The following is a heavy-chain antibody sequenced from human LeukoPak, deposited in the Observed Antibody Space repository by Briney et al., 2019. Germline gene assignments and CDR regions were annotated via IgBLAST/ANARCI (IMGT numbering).Heavy chain of an antibody. V-gene: IGHV3-30-3*01. D-gene: IGHD5-12*01. J-gene: IGHJ4*02. CDR1: GFTFSSNV. CDR2: ISHDGSNK. CDR3: ASVGGYDPLFDY. Sequence: PGRSLRLSCATSGFTFSSNVIHWVRQAPGKGLEWVAVISHDGSNKYYADSVKGRFTISRDNSKDTLYLQMNSLRVEDTAVYYCASVGGYDPLFDYWGQGTLVTVSS.